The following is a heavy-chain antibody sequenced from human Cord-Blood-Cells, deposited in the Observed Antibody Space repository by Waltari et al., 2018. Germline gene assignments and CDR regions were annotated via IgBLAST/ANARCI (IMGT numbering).Heavy chain of an antibody. CDR3: ARGGEVVQDY. CDR2: ISSRSSTI. J-gene: IGHJ4*02. Sequence: EVQLVESGGGLVQPGGSLRLSCAASGFTFSSYSMNWVRQAPGKGREWVSYISSRSSTIYDADSVKGRFTISRDNAKNSLYLQMNSLRAEDTAVYYCARGGEVVQDYWGQGTLVTVSS. D-gene: IGHD2-15*01. CDR1: GFTFSSYS. V-gene: IGHV3-48*01.